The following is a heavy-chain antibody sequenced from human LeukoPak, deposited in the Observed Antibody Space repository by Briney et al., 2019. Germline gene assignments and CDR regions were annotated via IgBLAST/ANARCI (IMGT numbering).Heavy chain of an antibody. V-gene: IGHV4-4*07. J-gene: IGHJ5*02. CDR1: GGSISSYY. Sequence: SETLSLTCTVSGGSISSYYWSWIRQPAGKGLEWIGRIYNSGSTNYNPSLKSRATMSVDTSKNQFSLKLSSVTAADTAVYYCARDLGITGTTGFDPWGQGTLVTVSS. CDR3: ARDLGITGTTGFDP. D-gene: IGHD1-7*01. CDR2: IYNSGST.